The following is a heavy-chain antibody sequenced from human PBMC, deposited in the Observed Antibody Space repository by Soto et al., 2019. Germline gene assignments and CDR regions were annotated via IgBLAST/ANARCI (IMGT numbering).Heavy chain of an antibody. V-gene: IGHV4-39*01. CDR1: GGSISSSNYY. D-gene: IGHD3-22*01. Sequence: LQLQESGPGLVKPSETLSLTCTVSGGSISSSNYYWAWIRQPPGKGLEWIGSFYYSGSTYYKPSLKSRVSISVDTSKNQFSLKLSSVTAADTAVYYCARPIEGGSSGYYHWGQGTLVTVSS. CDR3: ARPIEGGSSGYYH. CDR2: FYYSGST. J-gene: IGHJ5*02.